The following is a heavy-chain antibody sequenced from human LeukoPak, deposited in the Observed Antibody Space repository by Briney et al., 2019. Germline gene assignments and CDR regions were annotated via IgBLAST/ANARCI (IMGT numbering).Heavy chain of an antibody. CDR1: GFTFTTYW. D-gene: IGHD3-10*01. CDR2: IKTDGSTT. J-gene: IGHJ4*02. Sequence: GGSLRLSCAASGFTFTTYWMHWVRQVPGKGLVWVSRIKTDGSTTNYADSVKGRFTISRDNAKNTLDLQMNSLRADDTGVYYCARGASSGYRIDYWGQGTLVTVSS. V-gene: IGHV3-74*01. CDR3: ARGASSGYRIDY.